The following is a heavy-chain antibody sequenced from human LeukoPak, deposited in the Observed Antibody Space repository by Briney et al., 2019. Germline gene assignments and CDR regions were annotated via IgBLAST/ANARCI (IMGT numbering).Heavy chain of an antibody. CDR1: GFTFSSYA. J-gene: IGHJ5*02. Sequence: GGSLRLSCSASGFTFSSYAMHWVRQAPGKGLEYVSAISSNGGSTYYADSVRGRFTISRDNSKNTLYLQLNSLRAEDTAVYHCAKKGSSWSPRFDPWGQGTLVTVSS. CDR3: AKKGSSWSPRFDP. V-gene: IGHV3-64*04. CDR2: ISSNGGST. D-gene: IGHD6-13*01.